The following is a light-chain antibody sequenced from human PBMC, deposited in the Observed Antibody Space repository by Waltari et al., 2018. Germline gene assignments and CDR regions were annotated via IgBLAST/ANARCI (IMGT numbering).Light chain of an antibody. CDR3: QQRSNWPLT. CDR2: DAS. CDR1: QSMSSY. V-gene: IGKV3-11*01. Sequence: SCSASQSMSSYLAWYQQKPGQAPRLLIHDASIRDTGIPARFSGSGSETDFTLTISRLEPEDFAVYYCQQRSNWPLTFGGGTKVEIK. J-gene: IGKJ4*01.